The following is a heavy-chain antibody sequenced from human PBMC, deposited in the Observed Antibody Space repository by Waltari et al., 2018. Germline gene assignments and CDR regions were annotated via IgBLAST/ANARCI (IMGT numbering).Heavy chain of an antibody. V-gene: IGHV3-7*01. CDR2: IKQDGSEK. CDR3: VTGLTTVTAKDYFDH. Sequence: EVQLVESGGGSVQPGGSLRLSCAASGMTLSSCWVNWVRQAPGKGLEWVANIKQDGSEKNYVDSVEGRFSISRDNAQNSLYLQMNSLRAEDTAIYYCVTGLTTVTAKDYFDHWGQGALVTVSS. J-gene: IGHJ4*02. D-gene: IGHD4-17*01. CDR1: GMTLSSCW.